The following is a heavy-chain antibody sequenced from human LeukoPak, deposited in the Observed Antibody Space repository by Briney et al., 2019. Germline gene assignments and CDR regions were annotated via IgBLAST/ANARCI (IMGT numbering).Heavy chain of an antibody. J-gene: IGHJ4*02. D-gene: IGHD2-8*01. CDR1: GFTFSSYG. V-gene: IGHV3-30*02. CDR3: AKDLLMEYVLSAVPTG. Sequence: PGGSLRLSCAASGFTFSSYGMHWVRQAPGKGLEWVAFIRYDGSNKYYADSVKGRFTISRDNSKNTLYLQMNSLRAEDTAAYYCAKDLLMEYVLSAVPTGWGQGTLVTVSS. CDR2: IRYDGSNK.